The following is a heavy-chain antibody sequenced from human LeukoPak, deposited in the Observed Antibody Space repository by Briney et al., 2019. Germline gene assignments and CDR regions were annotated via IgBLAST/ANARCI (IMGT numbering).Heavy chain of an antibody. CDR3: ARDGSAGYYDSRDDAFDI. V-gene: IGHV1-18*01. CDR2: ISAYNGNT. Sequence: EASVKVSCKASGYTFTSYGISWVRQAPGQGLEWMGWISAYNGNTNYAQKLQGRVTMTTDTSTSTAYMELRSLRSDDTAVYYCARDGSAGYYDSRDDAFDIWGQGTMVTVSS. J-gene: IGHJ3*02. D-gene: IGHD3-22*01. CDR1: GYTFTSYG.